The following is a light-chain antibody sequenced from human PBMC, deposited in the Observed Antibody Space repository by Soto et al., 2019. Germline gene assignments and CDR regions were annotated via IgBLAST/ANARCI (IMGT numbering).Light chain of an antibody. J-gene: IGKJ2*01. Sequence: DIQMTQSPSSLPASVGDRVTLTCRASQSISTYLNWYQQKPGKAPKLMIYAASSLQSGVPSRLSGSGSGTDFTLTISSLQPEEFGTYFCQQSYTLPYTFGQGNKLEIK. CDR1: QSISTY. V-gene: IGKV1-39*01. CDR2: AAS. CDR3: QQSYTLPYT.